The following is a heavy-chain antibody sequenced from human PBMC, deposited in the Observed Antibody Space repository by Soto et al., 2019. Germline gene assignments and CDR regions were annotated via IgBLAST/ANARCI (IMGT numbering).Heavy chain of an antibody. CDR2: MNPNNGNA. CDR1: GFTFITYD. D-gene: IGHD6-25*01. J-gene: IGHJ4*02. Sequence: EASVKVSCKASGFTFITYDFSWLRQSSGQGLEWMGWMNPNNGNAGFAQKFRGRINMTRNTSISTAYLELSSLRSDDSAVYFCARRKERSGPYYLDLWGQGTQVTVSS. CDR3: ARRKERSGPYYLDL. V-gene: IGHV1-8*01.